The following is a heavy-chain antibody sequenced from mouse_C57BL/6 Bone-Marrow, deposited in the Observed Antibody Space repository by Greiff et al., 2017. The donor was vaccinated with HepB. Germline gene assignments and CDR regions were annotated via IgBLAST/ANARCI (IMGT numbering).Heavy chain of an antibody. CDR3: ARLRDDAGSDMDY. Sequence: QVQLQQPGPELVKPGASVKLSCKASGYTFTSYWMQWVKQRPGQGLEWIGEIDPSDSYTNYNQKFKGKATLTVDTSSSTAYMQLSSLTSEDSAVYFCARLRDDAGSDMDYWGQGTTVTVSS. CDR1: GYTFTSYW. CDR2: IDPSDSYT. V-gene: IGHV1-50*01. J-gene: IGHJ4*01.